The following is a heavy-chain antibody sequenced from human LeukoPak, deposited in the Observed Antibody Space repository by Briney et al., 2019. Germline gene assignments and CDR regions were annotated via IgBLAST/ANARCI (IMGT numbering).Heavy chain of an antibody. V-gene: IGHV4-59*01. CDR3: ARAGVDTAMFTVLY. CDR1: DGSISCYY. D-gene: IGHD5-18*01. J-gene: IGHJ4*02. CDR2: IYYSGST. Sequence: SETLSLTCSVSDGSISCYYRSWIRQPPGKGLEWIGYIYYSGSTNYNPSLKSRVTISLDTSKNQFSLKLSSVTAADTAVYYCARAGVDTAMFTVLYWGRETLVSVSS.